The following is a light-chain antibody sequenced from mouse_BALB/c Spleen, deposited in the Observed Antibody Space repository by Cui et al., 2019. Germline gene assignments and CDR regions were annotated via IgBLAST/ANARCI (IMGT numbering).Light chain of an antibody. CDR2: STS. CDR3: QQYSGYYLT. J-gene: IGKJ1*01. CDR1: SSVSSSY. V-gene: IGKV4-57-1*01. Sequence: ENVLTQSPAIMSASPGEKVIMTCRASSSVSSSYLHWNQQNSDASPKLWIGSTSNMACGVPARFSGSGSGTSYSLTISSVEAEDAATYYCQQYSGYYLTFGGGTRLEIK.